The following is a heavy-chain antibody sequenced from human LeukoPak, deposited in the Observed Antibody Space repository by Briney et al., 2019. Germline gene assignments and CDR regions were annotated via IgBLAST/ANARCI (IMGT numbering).Heavy chain of an antibody. V-gene: IGHV1-24*01. CDR3: ATVVCSGGSCSPGFDP. Sequence: ASVKVSCKVSGYTLTELSMRWVRQAPGKGLEWMGGFDPEDGETIYAQKFQGRVTMTEDTSTDTAYMELSSLRSEDTAVYYCATVVCSGGSCSPGFDPWGQGTLVTVSS. CDR1: GYTLTELS. J-gene: IGHJ5*02. CDR2: FDPEDGET. D-gene: IGHD2-15*01.